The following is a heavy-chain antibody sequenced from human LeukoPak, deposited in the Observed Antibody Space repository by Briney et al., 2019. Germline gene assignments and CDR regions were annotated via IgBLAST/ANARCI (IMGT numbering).Heavy chain of an antibody. CDR3: ARGAMGILTGSTHDAFDI. V-gene: IGHV3-30*04. CDR1: GFTFSSYA. Sequence: HTGRSLRLSCAASGFTFSSYAMHWVRQAPGKGLEWVAFISYDGSNKYYADSVKGRFTISRDNSKNTLYLQMNSLRAEDTAVYYCARGAMGILTGSTHDAFDIWGQGTMVTVSS. D-gene: IGHD3-9*01. J-gene: IGHJ3*02. CDR2: ISYDGSNK.